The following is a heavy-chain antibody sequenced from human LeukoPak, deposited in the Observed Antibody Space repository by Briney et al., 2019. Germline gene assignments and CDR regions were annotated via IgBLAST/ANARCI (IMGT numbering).Heavy chain of an antibody. Sequence: SQTLSLTCAVSGGSISSGDCYWSWIRQPAGKGLQWIGYIYYSGSTYYNPSLKSRVTISVDTSKNLFSLKLSSVTAADTAVYYCAREYYDILIGFVGFDPWGQGTLVTVSS. V-gene: IGHV4-30-4*01. J-gene: IGHJ5*02. D-gene: IGHD3-9*01. CDR1: GGSISSGDCY. CDR3: AREYYDILIGFVGFDP. CDR2: IYYSGST.